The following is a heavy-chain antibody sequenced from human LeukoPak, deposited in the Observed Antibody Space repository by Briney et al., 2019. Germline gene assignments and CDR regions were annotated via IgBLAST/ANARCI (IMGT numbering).Heavy chain of an antibody. V-gene: IGHV1-69*05. CDR2: IIPIFGTA. Sequence: GSSVKVSCKASGGTFSSYAIRWVRQAPGQGLEWMGRIIPIFGTANYAQKFQGRVTITTDESTSTAYMELSSLRSEDTAVYYCASSDYDFWSGYYRDYWGQGTLVTVSS. J-gene: IGHJ4*02. CDR3: ASSDYDFWSGYYRDY. D-gene: IGHD3-3*01. CDR1: GGTFSSYA.